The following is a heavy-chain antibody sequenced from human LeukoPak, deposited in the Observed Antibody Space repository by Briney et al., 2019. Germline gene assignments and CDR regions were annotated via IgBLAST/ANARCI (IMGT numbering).Heavy chain of an antibody. V-gene: IGHV2-70*11. D-gene: IGHD3-22*01. Sequence: SGPALVKPTQTLTLTCTFSRFSLSTSGMCVSWIRQPPGKALEWLARIDWDDDKYYSTSLKTRLTISKDTSKNQVVLTMTNMDPVDTATYYCARIPTGPYDSSGYYFDYWGQGTLVTVSS. CDR2: IDWDDDK. CDR1: RFSLSTSGMC. CDR3: ARIPTGPYDSSGYYFDY. J-gene: IGHJ4*02.